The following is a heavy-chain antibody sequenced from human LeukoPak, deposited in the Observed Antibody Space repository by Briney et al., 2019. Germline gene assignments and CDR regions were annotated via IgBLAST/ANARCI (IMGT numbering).Heavy chain of an antibody. J-gene: IGHJ4*02. CDR3: VRQAGTRTNNWYYFDF. CDR1: GGSLRSSGFY. CDR2: IDYAEST. D-gene: IGHD1-1*01. V-gene: IGHV4-39*01. Sequence: PSETLSLTCTVSGGSLRSSGFYWGWIRQSPGKGLEWIGNIDYAESTYYNPSLKSRITLSADTSKNQLSLRLTSVTAADTAVYYCVRQAGTRTNNWYYFDFWGQGSLVSVSS.